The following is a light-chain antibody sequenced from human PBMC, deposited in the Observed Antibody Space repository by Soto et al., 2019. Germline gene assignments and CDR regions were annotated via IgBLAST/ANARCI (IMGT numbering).Light chain of an antibody. V-gene: IGLV2-8*01. J-gene: IGLJ2*01. Sequence: QSALTQPPSASGSPGQSVTISCTGTSSDVGGYNYVSWYQQHPGKAPKLIIYEVNKRPSGVPDRFSGSKSGNTASLTVSGLQAEDEAEYYCSSYGGINIVVFGGGTKLTVL. CDR3: SSYGGINIVV. CDR2: EVN. CDR1: SSDVGGYNY.